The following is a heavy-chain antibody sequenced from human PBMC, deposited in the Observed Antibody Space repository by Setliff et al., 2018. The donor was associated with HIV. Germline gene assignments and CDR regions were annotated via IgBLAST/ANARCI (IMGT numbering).Heavy chain of an antibody. CDR2: ILWDVDKR. J-gene: IGHJ4*02. D-gene: IGHD3-3*01. Sequence: GESLKISCAASGFAVSKYNMHWVRQAPGKGLEWVAGILWDVDKRYYADSVKGRVTISRDNSKNTLFLQMNSLRPEDAAVYYCARVRLYNTALDYWGQGTLVTVSS. V-gene: IGHV3-30*03. CDR1: GFAVSKYN. CDR3: ARVRLYNTALDY.